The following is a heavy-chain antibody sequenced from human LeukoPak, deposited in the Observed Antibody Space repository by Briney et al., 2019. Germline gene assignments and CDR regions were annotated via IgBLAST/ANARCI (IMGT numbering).Heavy chain of an antibody. CDR2: IHYTGIT. Sequence: KPSETLSLTCIVSGGPMNNYYWSWIRQPPGKGLEWIAYIHYTGITKYNPFLKSRVTISLDTSKNQFSLRLNSVTAADTAFYYSARILEGSGAAFDIWGQGTMVTVSS. CDR1: GGPMNNYY. D-gene: IGHD1-26*01. CDR3: ARILEGSGAAFDI. J-gene: IGHJ3*02. V-gene: IGHV4-59*01.